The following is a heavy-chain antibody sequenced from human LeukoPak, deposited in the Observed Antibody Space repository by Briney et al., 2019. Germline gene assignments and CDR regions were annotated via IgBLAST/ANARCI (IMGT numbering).Heavy chain of an antibody. CDR3: AARRAYYFDY. V-gene: IGHV4-59*01. CDR2: IYYTGST. J-gene: IGHJ4*02. Sequence: SETLSLTCTVSGASISSYYWSWIRQPPGKGLEWIGYIYYTGSTNYNPSFKSRVTISVDTSKNQFSLKLSSVTAADTAVYYCAARRAYYFDYWGQGTLLTVSS. CDR1: GASISSYY.